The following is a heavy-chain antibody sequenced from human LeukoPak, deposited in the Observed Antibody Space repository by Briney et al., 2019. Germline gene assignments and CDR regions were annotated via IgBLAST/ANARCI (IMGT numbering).Heavy chain of an antibody. CDR1: GFTFSRND. CDR2: INGGGGDI. Sequence: GGSLRLSCTASGFTFSRNDMTWVRQAPGKRLEWLSIINGGGGDIHYADSVKGRFTISRDNPKNTLYLQVSSLRPEDTAVYYCAKGENDAFDIWGPGTMVTVSS. CDR3: AKGENDAFDI. V-gene: IGHV3-23*01. J-gene: IGHJ3*02.